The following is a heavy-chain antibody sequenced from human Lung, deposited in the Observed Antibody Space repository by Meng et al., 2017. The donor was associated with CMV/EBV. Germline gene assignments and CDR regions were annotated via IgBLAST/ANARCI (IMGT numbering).Heavy chain of an antibody. CDR3: ARPFRPGYGDPGFDF. V-gene: IGHV1-69*13. CDR1: GGDFYNFG. J-gene: IGHJ4*02. Sequence: SVXVSXKASGGDFYNFGISWIRQAPGQGLQWMGRIIPTFGTAHYARGFQGKITISADGPTTTAFMEISGLTSDDTAVYYCARPFRPGYGDPGFDFSGQGXLVTVSS. D-gene: IGHD4-17*01. CDR2: IIPTFGTA.